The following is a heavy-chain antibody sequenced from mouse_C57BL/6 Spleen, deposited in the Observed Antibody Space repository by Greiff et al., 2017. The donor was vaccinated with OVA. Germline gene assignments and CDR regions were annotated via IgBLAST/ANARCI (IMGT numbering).Heavy chain of an antibody. D-gene: IGHD2-2*01. CDR1: GYAFSSSW. CDR3: ARRGGYDEGFAY. CDR2: IYPGDGDT. Sequence: VQLQQSGPELVKPGASVKISCKASGYAFSSSWMNWVKQRPGKGLEWIGRIYPGDGDTNYNGKFKGKATLTADKSSSTAYMQLSSLTSEDSAVYFCARRGGYDEGFAYWGQGTLVTVSA. V-gene: IGHV1-82*01. J-gene: IGHJ3*01.